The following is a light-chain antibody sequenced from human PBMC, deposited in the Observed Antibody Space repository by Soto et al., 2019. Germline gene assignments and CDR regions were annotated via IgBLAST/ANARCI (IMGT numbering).Light chain of an antibody. CDR2: DAS. V-gene: IGKV3-11*01. CDR1: QSISNY. J-gene: IGKJ3*01. Sequence: EVLLTQSPATLSLSPGERATLSCRAGQSISNYLAWYQQKPGQAPRLLMYDASNRATDIPVRFSGSGSGTDFTLTISSLEPDDFAVYYCQYGGAFGPGTKVEIK. CDR3: QYGGA.